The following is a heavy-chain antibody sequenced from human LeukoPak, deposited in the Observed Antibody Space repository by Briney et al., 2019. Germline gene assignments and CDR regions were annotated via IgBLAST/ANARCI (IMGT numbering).Heavy chain of an antibody. CDR1: GYSFTSYW. Sequence: GESLKISCKGSGYSFTSYWIGWVRQMPGKGLEWMGIIYPGDSDTRYSPSFQGQVTISADKSTSTAYMELSSLRSEDTAVYYCARVLGVVVPAAGTNYFDYWGQGTLVTVSS. CDR3: ARVLGVVVPAAGTNYFDY. V-gene: IGHV5-51*01. D-gene: IGHD2-2*01. CDR2: IYPGDSDT. J-gene: IGHJ4*02.